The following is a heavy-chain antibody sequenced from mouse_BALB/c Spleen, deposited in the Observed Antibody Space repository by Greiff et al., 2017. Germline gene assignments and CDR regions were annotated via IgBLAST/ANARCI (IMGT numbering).Heavy chain of an antibody. Sequence: QVHVKQPGAELVKPGASVKLSCKASGYTFTSYWMHWVKQRPGQGLEWIGEINPSNGRTNYNEKFKSKATLTVDKSSSTAYMQLSSLTSEDSAVYYCASPLRPGDYWGQGTSVTVSS. D-gene: IGHD2-12*01. CDR3: ASPLRPGDY. CDR1: GYTFTSYW. V-gene: IGHV1S81*02. CDR2: INPSNGRT. J-gene: IGHJ4*01.